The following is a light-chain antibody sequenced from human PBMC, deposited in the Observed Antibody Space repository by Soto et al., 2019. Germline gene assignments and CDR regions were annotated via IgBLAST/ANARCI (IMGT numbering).Light chain of an antibody. CDR3: QQYGSSTYT. J-gene: IGKJ2*01. CDR2: GAS. CDR1: QSVTNN. Sequence: SGLTQAPITRSLSPGDQSPLSCRASQSVTNNLAWYQQKPGQAPRLLIYGASRRATGIPDRFSGSGSGTEFTLTISRLEPEDFAVYYCQQYGSSTYTLCQGTK. V-gene: IGKV3-20*01.